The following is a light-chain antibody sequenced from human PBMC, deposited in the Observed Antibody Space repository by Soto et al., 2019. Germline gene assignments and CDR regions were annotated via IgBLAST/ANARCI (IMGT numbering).Light chain of an antibody. CDR3: QQYNSYSPWT. CDR2: KAS. V-gene: IGKV1-5*03. Sequence: DIQMTQSPSTLSGSVGDRVTITCRASQTIGSWLDWDQQKPGKAPKLLIYKASTLKSGVPSRFSGSGSGTEFTLTISSLQPDDFATYYCQQYNSYSPWTFGQGTKVDI. J-gene: IGKJ1*01. CDR1: QTIGSW.